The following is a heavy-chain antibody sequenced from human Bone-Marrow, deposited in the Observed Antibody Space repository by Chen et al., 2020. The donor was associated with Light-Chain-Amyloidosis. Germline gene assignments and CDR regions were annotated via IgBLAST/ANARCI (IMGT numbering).Heavy chain of an antibody. J-gene: IGHJ3*01. D-gene: IGHD3-10*01. CDR3: ARGGLDHAFDV. CDR1: GFTFPTYW. Sequence: EVQLVESGGGLVQPGGSLRLSCSASGFTFPTYWMHWVRQAPGRGLVWVSRINNDGSGTLYADSLKGRFTVSRDNARNTLXXXXXXXXAEXXXVYYCARGGLDHAFDVWGQGTRVTVSS. CDR2: INNDGSGT. V-gene: IGHV3-74*01.